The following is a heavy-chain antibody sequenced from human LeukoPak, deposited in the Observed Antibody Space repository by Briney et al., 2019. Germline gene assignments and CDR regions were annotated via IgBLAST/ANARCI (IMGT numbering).Heavy chain of an antibody. CDR2: IRSKAYGGTT. Sequence: PGGSLRLSCTASGFTFGDYGMSWVRQAPGKGLEWVGFIRSKAYGGTTEYAASVKGRFTTSRDDSKSIAYLQMNSLKTEDTAVYYCSRDKFYVWFDPWGQGTLVTVSS. J-gene: IGHJ5*02. CDR1: GFTFGDYG. V-gene: IGHV3-49*04. D-gene: IGHD3-16*01. CDR3: SRDKFYVWFDP.